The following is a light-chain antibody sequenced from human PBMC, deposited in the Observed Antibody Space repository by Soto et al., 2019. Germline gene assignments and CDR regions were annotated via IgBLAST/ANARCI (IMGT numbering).Light chain of an antibody. CDR1: INDVGGYNY. V-gene: IGLV2-8*01. Sequence: QSVLTQPPSASGSPGQSVTISCAGTINDVGGYNYVSWYQQPPGKVPQLMIYQVTKRPSGVPDRFSASKSDTTASLTISGLKAKAEGNYSGMSKEGGNLFVFGTGTKLTVL. J-gene: IGLJ1*01. CDR3: MSKEGGNLFV. CDR2: QVT.